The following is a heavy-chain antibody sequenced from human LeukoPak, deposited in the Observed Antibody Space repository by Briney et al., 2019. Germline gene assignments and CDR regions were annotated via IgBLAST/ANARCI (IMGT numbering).Heavy chain of an antibody. V-gene: IGHV3-7*01. CDR1: GFTFSSYW. J-gene: IGHJ4*02. CDR2: IKQDGSEK. Sequence: GGSLRLSCAASGFTFSSYWMSWVRQAPGKGLEWVANIKQDGSEKYYVDSVKGRFTISRDNAKNSLYLQMNSLRAEDTAVYYCARVMRLRWSTGDYWGQGTLVTVSS. D-gene: IGHD4-23*01. CDR3: ARVMRLRWSTGDY.